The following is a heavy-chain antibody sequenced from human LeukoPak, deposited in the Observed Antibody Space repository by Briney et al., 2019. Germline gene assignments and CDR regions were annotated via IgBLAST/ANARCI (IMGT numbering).Heavy chain of an antibody. CDR3: AGPQKGHDFRSGYYLDY. J-gene: IGHJ4*02. CDR2: IIPILGIA. V-gene: IGHV1-69*04. D-gene: IGHD3-3*01. CDR1: GGTFSSYA. Sequence: SVKVSCKASGGTFSSYAISWVRQAPGQGLEWMGRIIPILGIANYAQKFQGRVTITADKSTSTAYMELSSLRSEDTAVYYCAGPQKGHDFRSGYYLDYWGQGTLVTVSS.